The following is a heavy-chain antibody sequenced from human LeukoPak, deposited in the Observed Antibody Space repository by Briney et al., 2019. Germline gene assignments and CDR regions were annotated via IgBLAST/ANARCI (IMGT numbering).Heavy chain of an antibody. Sequence: SETLSLTCTASGGSISSYYMSWIRQPPGKGLEWIGYIYYSGNTKYNPSLKSRLTTSLNTTTNHFPLKLSTAPAADTAVYYCARFGRRPGYFGWPNTNWFDPWGQGTLVTVSS. V-gene: IGHV4-59*01. CDR2: IYYSGNT. J-gene: IGHJ5*02. D-gene: IGHD3-9*01. CDR3: ARFGRRPGYFGWPNTNWFDP. CDR1: GGSISSYY.